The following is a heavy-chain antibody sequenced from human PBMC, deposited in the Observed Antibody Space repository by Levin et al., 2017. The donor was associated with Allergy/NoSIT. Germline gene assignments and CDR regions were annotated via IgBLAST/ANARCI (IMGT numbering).Heavy chain of an antibody. Sequence: GEYLKISCAASGFTFSDYYMSWIRQAPGKGLEWVSYITSSSSYTNYADSVKGRFTISRDNAKNSLYLQMNSLRAEDTAVYYCARDRGYSSSWHGEYFQHWGQGTLVTVSS. CDR1: GFTFSDYY. V-gene: IGHV3-11*05. D-gene: IGHD6-13*01. CDR2: ITSSSSYT. J-gene: IGHJ1*01. CDR3: ARDRGYSSSWHGEYFQH.